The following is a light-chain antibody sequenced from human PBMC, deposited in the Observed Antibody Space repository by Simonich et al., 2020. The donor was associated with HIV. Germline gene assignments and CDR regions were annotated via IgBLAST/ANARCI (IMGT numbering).Light chain of an antibody. CDR1: QGISSY. J-gene: IGKJ1*01. CDR3: QQYYSYPRT. V-gene: IGKV1-8*01. Sequence: AIRMTQSPSSLSASTGDIVTITCRASQGISSYLAWYQQKPGKAPKLLIYAASTLQSGAPSRFSGSGSGTDFTLTISCLQSEDFATDYCQQYYSYPRTFGQGTKVEIK. CDR2: AAS.